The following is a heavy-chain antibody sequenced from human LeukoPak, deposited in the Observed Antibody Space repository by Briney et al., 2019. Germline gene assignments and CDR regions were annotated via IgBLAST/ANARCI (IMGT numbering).Heavy chain of an antibody. J-gene: IGHJ6*02. CDR1: GFTFDDYA. CDR2: ISWNSGSI. Sequence: GRSLRLSCAASGFTFDDYAMHWVRQAPGKGLEWVSGISWNSGSIGYADSVKGRFTISRDNAKNSLYLQMNSLRAEDTAVYYCAREAPINGMDVWGQGTTVTVSS. V-gene: IGHV3-9*01. D-gene: IGHD3-9*01. CDR3: AREAPINGMDV.